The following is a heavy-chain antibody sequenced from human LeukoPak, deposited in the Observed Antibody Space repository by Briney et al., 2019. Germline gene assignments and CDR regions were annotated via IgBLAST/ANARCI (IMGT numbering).Heavy chain of an antibody. D-gene: IGHD3-22*01. Sequence: GSSVKVSCKASGGTFSSSAISWVRQAPGQELEWMGGIIPIFHTSTYARKFQGRLTITADESTNTAYMELSSLRSDDTAIYYCARELLPGGFADYWGQGTLVTVSS. CDR2: IIPIFHTS. CDR1: GGTFSSSA. CDR3: ARELLPGGFADY. V-gene: IGHV1-69*01. J-gene: IGHJ4*02.